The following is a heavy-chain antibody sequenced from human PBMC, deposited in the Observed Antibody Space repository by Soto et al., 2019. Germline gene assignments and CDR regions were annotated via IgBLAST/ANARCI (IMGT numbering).Heavy chain of an antibody. V-gene: IGHV4-39*02. CDR1: GGSISSSSYY. Sequence: SETLSLTCTVSGGSISSSSYYWGWIRQPPGKGLEWIGSIYYSGSTYYNPSLKSRVTISVDTSKNQFSLKLSSVTAADTAVYYCAKDTGYSSGPYYFDYWGQGTLVTVSS. D-gene: IGHD6-19*01. J-gene: IGHJ4*02. CDR3: AKDTGYSSGPYYFDY. CDR2: IYYSGST.